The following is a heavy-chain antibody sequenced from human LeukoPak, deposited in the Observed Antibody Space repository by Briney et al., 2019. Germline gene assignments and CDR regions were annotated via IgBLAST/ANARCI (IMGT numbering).Heavy chain of an antibody. J-gene: IGHJ5*02. CDR1: GFTVSSNY. Sequence: GGSLRLSCAASGFTVSSNYMSWVRQAPGRGLEWVSVIYGGGSTYYADSVKGRFTISRDNAENSLHLQMNSLRAEDTAVYYCVREGGSGWYSGWFDPWGQGTLVTVSS. V-gene: IGHV3-53*01. CDR2: IYGGGST. D-gene: IGHD6-19*01. CDR3: VREGGSGWYSGWFDP.